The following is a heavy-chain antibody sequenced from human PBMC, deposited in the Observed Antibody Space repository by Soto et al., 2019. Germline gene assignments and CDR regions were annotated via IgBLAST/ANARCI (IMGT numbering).Heavy chain of an antibody. V-gene: IGHV4-59*01. CDR3: GTSEGAVATGIDY. CDR1: GGSISSYY. Sequence: SETLSLTCTVSGGSISSYYWSWIRQPPGKGLEWIGYIYYSGSTNYNPSLKSRVTISADTSKNQFSLKLSSVTAADTAVYYCGTSEGAVATGIDYWGQGTLVTVSS. D-gene: IGHD3-16*01. J-gene: IGHJ4*02. CDR2: IYYSGST.